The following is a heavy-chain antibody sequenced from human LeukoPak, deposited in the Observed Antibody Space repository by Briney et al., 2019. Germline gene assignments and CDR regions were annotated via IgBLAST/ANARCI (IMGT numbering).Heavy chain of an antibody. Sequence: ASVKVSCKASGYTFTGYYIHWVRQAPGQGLEWMGWINPNSGGTNYAQKFQGRVTMTRDTSISTAYMELSRLRSDDTAVYCCHRHYDYDTFDLWGRGTLVTVSS. J-gene: IGHJ2*01. CDR3: HRHYDYDTFDL. CDR1: GYTFTGYY. D-gene: IGHD3-16*01. CDR2: INPNSGGT. V-gene: IGHV1-2*02.